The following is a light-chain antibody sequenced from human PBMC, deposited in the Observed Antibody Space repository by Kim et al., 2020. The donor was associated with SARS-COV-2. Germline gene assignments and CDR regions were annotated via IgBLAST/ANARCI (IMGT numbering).Light chain of an antibody. CDR3: QQYHTSPYN. V-gene: IGKV3-20*01. Sequence: SPRERAPPPCGSGQSVSTYLAWYQQKPAQSPRLLIYGAFNRAPGIPDRFSGSESGTDFTLTISGLEPEDFAVYYCQQYHTSPYNFGQGTKLEI. J-gene: IGKJ2*01. CDR2: GAF. CDR1: QSVSTY.